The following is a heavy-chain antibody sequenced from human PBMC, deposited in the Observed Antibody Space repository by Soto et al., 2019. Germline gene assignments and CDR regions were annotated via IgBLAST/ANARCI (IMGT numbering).Heavy chain of an antibody. Sequence: GGSLRLSCAASGFTFSSYAMSWVRQAPGKGLEWVSAISGSGGSTYYADSVKGRFTISRDNSKNTLYLQMNSLRAEDTAVYYCAKDSVVPADTYYFDYWGQGTLVTVAS. V-gene: IGHV3-23*01. CDR3: AKDSVVPADTYYFDY. J-gene: IGHJ4*02. CDR2: ISGSGGST. CDR1: GFTFSSYA. D-gene: IGHD2-2*01.